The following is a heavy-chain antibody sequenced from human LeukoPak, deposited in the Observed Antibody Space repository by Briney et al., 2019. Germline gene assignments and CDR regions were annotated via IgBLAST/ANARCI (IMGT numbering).Heavy chain of an antibody. Sequence: KPGGSLRLSCAASGFTFSSYSMNWVRQAPGKGLECVSSISSSSYIYYADSVKGRFTISRDNAKNSLYLQMNSLRAEDTAVYYCARESSNIVVVTAISYYFDYWGQGTLVTVSS. CDR1: GFTFSSYS. CDR2: ISSSSYI. CDR3: ARESSNIVVVTAISYYFDY. V-gene: IGHV3-21*01. D-gene: IGHD2-21*02. J-gene: IGHJ4*02.